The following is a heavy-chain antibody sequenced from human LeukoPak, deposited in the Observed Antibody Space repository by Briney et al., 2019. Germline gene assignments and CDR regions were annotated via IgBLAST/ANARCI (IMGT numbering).Heavy chain of an antibody. D-gene: IGHD4-11*01. CDR1: RLTFSTYS. CDR2: ISSGSNTI. Sequence: GSXRLXCAASRLTFSTYSMNWVRQAPGKGLEWVSYISSGSNTIYYADSVKGRFTISRDNAKNSLYLQMHSLRADDTAVYYCAISGITTVGYWGQGTLVAVSS. V-gene: IGHV3-48*01. CDR3: AISGITTVGY. J-gene: IGHJ4*02.